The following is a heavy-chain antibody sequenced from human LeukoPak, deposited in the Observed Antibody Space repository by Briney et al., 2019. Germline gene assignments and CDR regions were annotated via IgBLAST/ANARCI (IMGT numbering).Heavy chain of an antibody. D-gene: IGHD1-1*01. J-gene: IGHJ4*02. CDR3: ATQETGTTAGDY. CDR1: GYTLTELS. V-gene: IGHV1-24*01. CDR2: FDPEDGET. Sequence: GASVKVSCEVSGYTLTELSMHWVRQAPGKGLEWMGSFDPEDGETIYAQKFQGRVTMTEDTSTDTAYMELSSLRSEDTAVYYCATQETGTTAGDYWGQGTLVTVSS.